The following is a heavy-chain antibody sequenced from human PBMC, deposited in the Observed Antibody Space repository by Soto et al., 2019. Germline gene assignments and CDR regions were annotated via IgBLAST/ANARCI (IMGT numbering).Heavy chain of an antibody. Sequence: GGSLRLSCEASGFTFSYYGMNWVRQAPGKGLEWVSYISSDSSTTSYADSVKGRLTIFRDNARNSLFLQMNSLRAEDTAVYYCARGGAARPDYWGQGA. CDR3: ARGGAARPDY. V-gene: IGHV3-48*01. CDR2: ISSDSSTT. J-gene: IGHJ4*02. CDR1: GFTFSYYG.